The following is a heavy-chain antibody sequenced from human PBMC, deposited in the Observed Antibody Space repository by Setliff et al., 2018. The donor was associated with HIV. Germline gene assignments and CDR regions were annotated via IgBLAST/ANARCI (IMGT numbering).Heavy chain of an antibody. J-gene: IGHJ4*02. V-gene: IGHV4-34*01. D-gene: IGHD2-15*01. CDR3: ARFCRGGSCPDY. CDR2: INHSGST. CDR1: GGSFSGYY. Sequence: PSETLSLTCAVYGGSFSGYYWTWIRQPPGKGLEWIGEINHSGSTNCNPSLKSRVTMSLDTSKNQFSLTLSSVTAVDTAVYYCARFCRGGSCPDYWGQGTLVTVSS.